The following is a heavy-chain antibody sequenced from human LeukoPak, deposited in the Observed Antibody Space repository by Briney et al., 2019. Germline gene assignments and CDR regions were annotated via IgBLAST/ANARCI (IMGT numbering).Heavy chain of an antibody. CDR2: SYYSGST. CDR1: GGSISSSTYY. D-gene: IGHD3-10*01. V-gene: IGHV4-39*01. J-gene: IGHJ4*02. Sequence: SETLSLTCTVSGGSISSSTYYWAWIRQPPGKGLEYIGSSYYSGSTYYNPSLKSRATISEDTSKNQFSLRLSSVTATDTSVYYCARYMTGSPFDYWGQGTLVTVSS. CDR3: ARYMTGSPFDY.